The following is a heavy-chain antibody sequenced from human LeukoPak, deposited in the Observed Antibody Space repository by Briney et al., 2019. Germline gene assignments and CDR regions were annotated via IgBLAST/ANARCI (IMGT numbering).Heavy chain of an antibody. J-gene: IGHJ6*02. V-gene: IGHV4-59*08. Sequence: SETLSLTCTVSGASVSDYYWSWIRQFPGKGLEWIGYIYNSATTNYNPSLTGRVTISEDTSKNQFSLKPSSVTASDTAVYYCARLGAPAGMDVWGQGTTVTVSS. CDR3: ARLGAPAGMDV. CDR1: GASVSDYY. CDR2: IYNSATT. D-gene: IGHD2-2*01.